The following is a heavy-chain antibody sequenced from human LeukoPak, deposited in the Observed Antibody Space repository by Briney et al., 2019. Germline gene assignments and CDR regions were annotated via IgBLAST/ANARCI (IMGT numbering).Heavy chain of an antibody. V-gene: IGHV3-49*04. CDR2: IRSKAYGGTT. CDR1: GFTFGDYA. CDR3: TRASGSYSNGWYAVY. J-gene: IGHJ4*02. Sequence: GGSLRLSCTASGFTFGDYAMSWVRQAPGKGLEWVGFIRSKAYGGTTEYAASVKGRFTISRDDSKSIAYLQMNSLKTEDTAVYYCTRASGSYSNGWYAVYWGQGTLVTVSS. D-gene: IGHD6-19*01.